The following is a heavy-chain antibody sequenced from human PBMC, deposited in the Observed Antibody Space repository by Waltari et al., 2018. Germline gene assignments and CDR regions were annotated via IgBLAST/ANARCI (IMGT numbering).Heavy chain of an antibody. V-gene: IGHV1-8*01. D-gene: IGHD3-10*01. CDR1: GYTFTSYD. CDR3: AREPFGLDYYYYYMDV. Sequence: QVQLVQSGAEVKKPGASVKVSCKASGYTFTSYDINWVRQATGQGLEWMGWMNPNSGNTGYAQKFQGRVTMTRNTSISTAYMELSSLRSEDTAVYYCAREPFGLDYYYYYMDVWGKGTTVTVSS. J-gene: IGHJ6*03. CDR2: MNPNSGNT.